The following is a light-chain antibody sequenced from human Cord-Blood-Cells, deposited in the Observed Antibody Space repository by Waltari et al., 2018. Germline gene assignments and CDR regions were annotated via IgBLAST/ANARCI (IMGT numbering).Light chain of an antibody. J-gene: IGKJ1*01. V-gene: IGKV1-9*01. CDR2: AAS. Sequence: IQLTQSPSSLSASVGDRVTITCRASQGISSYLAWYQQQPGKAPKLLIYAASTLQSGVPSRFSGSGSGTDFPLTISSLQPEDFATYYCQQLNSYPRTFGQGTKVEIK. CDR1: QGISSY. CDR3: QQLNSYPRT.